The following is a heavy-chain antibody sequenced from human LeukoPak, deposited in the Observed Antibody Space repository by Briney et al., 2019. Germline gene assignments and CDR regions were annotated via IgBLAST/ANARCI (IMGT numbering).Heavy chain of an antibody. D-gene: IGHD5-12*01. CDR3: AKDPRPYEPLDY. Sequence: GGSPRLSCAASGFTVSSNYMSWVRQAPGKGLEWVSVIYSGGSTYYADSVKGRFTISRDNSKNTLYLQMNSLRAEDTAVYYCAKDPRPYEPLDYWGQGTLVTVSS. J-gene: IGHJ4*02. CDR2: IYSGGST. V-gene: IGHV3-53*01. CDR1: GFTVSSNY.